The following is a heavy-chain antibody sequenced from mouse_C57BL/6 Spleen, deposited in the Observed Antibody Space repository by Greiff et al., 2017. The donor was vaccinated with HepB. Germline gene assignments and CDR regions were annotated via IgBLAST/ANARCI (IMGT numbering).Heavy chain of an antibody. V-gene: IGHV1-26*01. Sequence: VQLQQSGPELVKPGASVKISCKASGYTFTDYYMNWVKQSHGKSLEWIGDINPNNGGTSYNQKFKGKATLTVDKSSSTAYMELRSLTSEDSAVYYCARRPHYGRYYAMDYWGQGTSVTVSS. D-gene: IGHD1-1*01. CDR1: GYTFTDYY. CDR3: ARRPHYGRYYAMDY. CDR2: INPNNGGT. J-gene: IGHJ4*01.